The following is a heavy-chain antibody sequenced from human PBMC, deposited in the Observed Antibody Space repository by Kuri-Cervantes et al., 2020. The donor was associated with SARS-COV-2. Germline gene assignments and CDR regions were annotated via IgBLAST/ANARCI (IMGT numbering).Heavy chain of an antibody. CDR3: ARDLGLVHPFDI. D-gene: IGHD3/OR15-3a*01. V-gene: IGHV3-30*02. Sequence: GGSLRLSCAASGFTFSSYAMHWVRQAPGKGLEWVAFIRYDGSNKYYADSVKGRFTISRDNAKNSLYLQMNSLRAEDTAVYYCARDLGLVHPFDIWGQGTMVTVSS. CDR2: IRYDGSNK. CDR1: GFTFSSYA. J-gene: IGHJ3*02.